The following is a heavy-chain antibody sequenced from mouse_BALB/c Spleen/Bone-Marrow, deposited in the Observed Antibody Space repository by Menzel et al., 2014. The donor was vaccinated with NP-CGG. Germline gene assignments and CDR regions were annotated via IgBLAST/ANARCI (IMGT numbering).Heavy chain of an antibody. CDR2: ISSGSSTI. CDR3: ARSGSSSGYFDY. J-gene: IGHJ2*01. CDR1: GFTFSSFA. Sequence: EVKLMESGGGLVQPGGSRKLSCAASGFTFSSFAMRWVRPAPEKGLEWVAYISSGSSTIYYADTVMGRFTISRDNPKNTLFLQMTSLRSEDTAMYYCARSGSSSGYFDYWGQGTTLTVPS. D-gene: IGHD1-1*01. V-gene: IGHV5-17*02.